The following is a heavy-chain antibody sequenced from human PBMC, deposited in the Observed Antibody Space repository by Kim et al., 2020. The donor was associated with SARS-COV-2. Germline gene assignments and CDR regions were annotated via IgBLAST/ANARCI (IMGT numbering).Heavy chain of an antibody. CDR2: ISTRDNRT. J-gene: IGHJ4*02. Sequence: GGSLRLSCAASGFTFNNYGMSWVRQAPGKGLEWVSAISTRDNRTYYADSVKGRFTVSRDNSKNTLYLQMHSLRAEDAAVYYCAKRPGAGMYYFDFWGQGTLVTVSS. V-gene: IGHV3-23*01. CDR3: AKRPGAGMYYFDF. D-gene: IGHD3-10*01. CDR1: GFTFNNYG.